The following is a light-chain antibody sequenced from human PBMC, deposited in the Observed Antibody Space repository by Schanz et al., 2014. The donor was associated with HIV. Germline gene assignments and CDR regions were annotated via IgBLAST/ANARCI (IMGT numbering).Light chain of an antibody. CDR2: DVA. CDR3: SSFRNTNTVV. V-gene: IGLV2-14*03. Sequence: QSALTQPASVSGSPGQSITISCTGTSSDVGGYNYLSWYQQHPGKAPKLIIYDVASRPAGISSRFSGSQSGNTASLTISGLQADDEADYYCSSFRNTNTVVFGGGTKLTVL. J-gene: IGLJ3*02. CDR1: SSDVGGYNY.